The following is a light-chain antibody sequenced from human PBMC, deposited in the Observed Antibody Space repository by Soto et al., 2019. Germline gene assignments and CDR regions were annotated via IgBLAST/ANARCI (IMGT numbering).Light chain of an antibody. CDR1: QSFRSSY. Sequence: EIVLTQSPGTLSLSPGERATLSCRASQSFRSSYLAWYQQKPGQAPRLLLYGASSRATGIPDRVSGSGSGTDVTLTISRLEPEDVAVYYCQQYGSSPLTFGGGTKVEIK. CDR2: GAS. CDR3: QQYGSSPLT. V-gene: IGKV3-20*01. J-gene: IGKJ4*01.